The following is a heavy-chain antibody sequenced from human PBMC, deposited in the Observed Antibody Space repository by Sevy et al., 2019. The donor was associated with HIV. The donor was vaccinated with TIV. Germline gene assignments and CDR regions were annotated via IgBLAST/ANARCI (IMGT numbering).Heavy chain of an antibody. D-gene: IGHD5-18*01. Sequence: GGSLRLSCVASGFTFSDSWMTWVRQAPGKGLERIAFINEDGSRLGYVDSVRGRFTISRENTKNSLYRQMNSLRAEDTAVYFCARDRAYSALDYWGQGTLVTVSS. V-gene: IGHV3-7*01. CDR1: GFTFSDSW. CDR2: INEDGSRL. J-gene: IGHJ4*02. CDR3: ARDRAYSALDY.